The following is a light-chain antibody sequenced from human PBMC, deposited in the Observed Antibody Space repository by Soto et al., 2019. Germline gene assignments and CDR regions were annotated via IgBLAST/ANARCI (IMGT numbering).Light chain of an antibody. Sequence: DIPMTQSQSSLSASLGERVRIXAGASQSISSFLNWYQQKPGKAPKLLIYATSSLQSGVPSRFSGSGSGTDFTLTISSLQPEDFATYYCQQSYSTPCTFGQGTKVDI. CDR3: QQSYSTPCT. CDR1: QSISSF. J-gene: IGKJ1*01. V-gene: IGKV1-39*01. CDR2: ATS.